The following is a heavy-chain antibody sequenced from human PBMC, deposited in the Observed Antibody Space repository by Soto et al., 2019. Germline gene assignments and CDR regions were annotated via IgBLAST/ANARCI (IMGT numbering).Heavy chain of an antibody. CDR3: ALSSMVRDVLFDY. Sequence: QVQLVQSGAEVKKPGASVKVSCKASGYTFTSYGISWVRQAPGQGIEWMGWTSAYNANTNYAQKLQGRVTMTTDTSTSTAYMALRSLTTDETDVYFCALSSMVRDVLFDYWGQGTLVTVSS. V-gene: IGHV1-18*01. CDR2: TSAYNANT. CDR1: GYTFTSYG. D-gene: IGHD3-10*01. J-gene: IGHJ4*02.